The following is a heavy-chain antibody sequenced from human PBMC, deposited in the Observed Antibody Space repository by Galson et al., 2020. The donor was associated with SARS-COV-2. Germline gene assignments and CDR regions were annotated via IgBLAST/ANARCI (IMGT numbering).Heavy chain of an antibody. CDR3: ARETGDHTSSWYDY. J-gene: IGHJ4*02. Sequence: QLGESLKISCAASGFALSNSAMHWVRQAPGKGLEWVAIISYDGTTKYNSDSVKGRFTISRDISKNTLYLQMNSLRPEDTAVYYCARETGDHTSSWYDYWGQGARVSVSS. V-gene: IGHV3-30*04. CDR1: GFALSNSA. CDR2: ISYDGTTK. D-gene: IGHD6-13*01.